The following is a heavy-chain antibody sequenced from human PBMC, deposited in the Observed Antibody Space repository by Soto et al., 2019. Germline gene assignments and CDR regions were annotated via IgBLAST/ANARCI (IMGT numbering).Heavy chain of an antibody. V-gene: IGHV3-74*01. CDR2: FGGDENYT. CDR3: AKDSSVVAAGSGGWFDP. J-gene: IGHJ5*02. D-gene: IGHD6-13*01. Sequence: DVQLVESGGGLVQPGGSLRLSCGASGFSVKRYWMHWVRQAPGKGLVWLSRFGGDENYTDYADSVRGRFTISRDIAKNTIYLQMNSLRPEDTAVYYCAKDSSVVAAGSGGWFDPWGQGTLVIVSS. CDR1: GFSVKRYW.